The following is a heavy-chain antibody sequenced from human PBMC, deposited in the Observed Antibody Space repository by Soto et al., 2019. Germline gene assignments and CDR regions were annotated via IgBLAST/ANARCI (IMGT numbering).Heavy chain of an antibody. CDR2: ISYDGSNK. V-gene: IGHV3-30-3*01. CDR3: ARSWCSSTSCYGSDY. CDR1: GFTFSSYA. D-gene: IGHD2-2*01. J-gene: IGHJ4*02. Sequence: QVQLVESGGGVVQPGRSLRLSCAASGFTFSSYAMHWVRQAPGKGLEWVAVISYDGSNKYYADSVKGRFTISSDNSKNTLYLQMNSLRAEDTAVYYCARSWCSSTSCYGSDYWGQGTLVTVSS.